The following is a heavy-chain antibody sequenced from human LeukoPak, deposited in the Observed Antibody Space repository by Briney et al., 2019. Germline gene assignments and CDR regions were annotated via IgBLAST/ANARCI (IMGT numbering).Heavy chain of an antibody. CDR3: ARFPASAEYRHYYYMDV. CDR2: FYYGDIT. Sequence: PSETLSLTCTVSGGSISNYFWSWIRQPPGKGLECIAFFYYGDITHYSPSLKSRLTVSLDMSKNQFSLKLSSVTAADSAVYYCARFPASAEYRHYYYMDVWGKGTTVTISS. J-gene: IGHJ6*03. V-gene: IGHV4-59*01. D-gene: IGHD2/OR15-2a*01. CDR1: GGSISNYF.